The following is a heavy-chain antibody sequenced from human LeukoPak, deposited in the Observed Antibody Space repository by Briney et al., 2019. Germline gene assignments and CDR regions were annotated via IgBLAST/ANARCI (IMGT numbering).Heavy chain of an antibody. CDR3: ARLGYCSGGSCYYYYYMDV. V-gene: IGHV4-39*07. CDR2: IHYGGVFFNVST. D-gene: IGHD2-15*01. Sequence: SETLSLTCTVSDGSLNSSSYYWGWVPQPPGKGLEWVGGIHYGGVFFNVSTYYNPSLKSRATMSGDTSKNQFSLKLSSVTAADTAAYYCARLGYCSGGSCYYYYYMDVWGKGTTATVSS. CDR1: DGSLNSSSYY. J-gene: IGHJ6*03.